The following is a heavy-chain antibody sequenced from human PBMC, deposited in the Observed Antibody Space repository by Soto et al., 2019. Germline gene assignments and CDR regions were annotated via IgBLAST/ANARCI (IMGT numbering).Heavy chain of an antibody. CDR3: ARDSGSIYYYYFYALDV. CDR1: GFTFSSYA. D-gene: IGHD3-10*01. V-gene: IGHV3-30-3*01. J-gene: IGHJ6*02. CDR2: ISFDGSKK. Sequence: QVQLVESGGGVVQPGRSLRLSCAASGFTFSSYAVHWVRQAPGKGLEWVAVISFDGSKKYYADSVKGRFTISRDNSKNTLYLQMNSLRAEDTAVYYCARDSGSIYYYYFYALDVWGQGTTVAVSS.